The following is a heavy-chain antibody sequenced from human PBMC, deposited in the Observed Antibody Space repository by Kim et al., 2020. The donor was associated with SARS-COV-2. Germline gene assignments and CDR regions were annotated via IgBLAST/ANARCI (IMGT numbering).Heavy chain of an antibody. J-gene: IGHJ1*01. D-gene: IGHD1-1*01. Sequence: RYSPSFQGQVTISADKSISTAYLQWSSLKASDTAMYYCARQPSNGGYFQHWGQGTLVTVSS. CDR3: ARQPSNGGYFQH. V-gene: IGHV5-51*01.